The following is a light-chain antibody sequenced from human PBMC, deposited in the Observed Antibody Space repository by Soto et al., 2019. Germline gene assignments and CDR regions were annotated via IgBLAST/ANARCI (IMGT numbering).Light chain of an antibody. CDR1: QSVSSN. CDR3: QQYGSSIT. CDR2: GAS. J-gene: IGKJ5*01. Sequence: EMVMTPSPATLSVSPVERATLSCRASQSVSSNLAWYQQKPGQAPRLLIYGASTRATGIPARLSGSGSGTDFTLTISRLEPEDFAVYYCQQYGSSITFGQGTRLEIK. V-gene: IGKV3-15*01.